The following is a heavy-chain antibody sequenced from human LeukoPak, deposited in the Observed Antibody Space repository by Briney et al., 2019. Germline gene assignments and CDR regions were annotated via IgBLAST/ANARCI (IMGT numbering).Heavy chain of an antibody. CDR1: GYTFTGYY. CDR3: ARVGDGLNDAFDI. D-gene: IGHD5-24*01. V-gene: IGHV1-2*06. CDR2: INPNTGGT. J-gene: IGHJ3*02. Sequence: ASVKVSCKASGYTFTGYYTNWVRQAPGQGLEWLGRINPNTGGTNYAQNFQGRVTMTRDTSISTAYMELSRLRSDDTAVYYCARVGDGLNDAFDIWGQGTMVTVSS.